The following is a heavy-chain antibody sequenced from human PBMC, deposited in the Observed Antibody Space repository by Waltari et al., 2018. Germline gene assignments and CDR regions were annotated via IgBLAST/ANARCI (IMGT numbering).Heavy chain of an antibody. CDR3: ARLGYDFWSGHASDC. V-gene: IGHV1-69*12. CDR1: GGTFSSYA. Sequence: QVQLVQSGAEVKKPGSSVKVSCKASGGTFSSYAISWVRQAPGQGLEWMGGNIPIFGTANYEKNFQGRVTVTADESTSTAYMELSSLRSEDTAVYYCARLGYDFWSGHASDCWGQGTLVTVSS. J-gene: IGHJ4*02. CDR2: NIPIFGTA. D-gene: IGHD3-3*01.